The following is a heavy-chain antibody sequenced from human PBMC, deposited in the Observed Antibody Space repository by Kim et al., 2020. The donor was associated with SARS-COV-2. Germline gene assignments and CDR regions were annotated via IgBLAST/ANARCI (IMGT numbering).Heavy chain of an antibody. J-gene: IGHJ3*02. CDR1: GGSISSGGYY. V-gene: IGHV4-31*03. Sequence: SETLSLTCTVSGGSISSGGYYWSWIRQHPGKGLEWIGYIYYSGSTYYNPSLKSRVTISVDTSKNQFSLKLSSVTAADTAVYYCARSHFDWLIGGGGAFDIWGQGTMVTVSS. D-gene: IGHD3-9*01. CDR2: IYYSGST. CDR3: ARSHFDWLIGGGGAFDI.